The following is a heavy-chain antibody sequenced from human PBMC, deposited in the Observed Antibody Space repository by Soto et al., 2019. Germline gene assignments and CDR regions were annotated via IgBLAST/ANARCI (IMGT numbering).Heavy chain of an antibody. CDR1: GGSFSGYY. CDR2: INHSGST. Sequence: PSETLSLTCAVYGGSFSGYYWSWIRQPPGKGLEWIGEINHSGSTNYSPSLKSRVTISVDTSKNQFSLKLSSVTAADTAVYYCARVGGLEGSGSTVDGMDVWGQGTTVTVSS. V-gene: IGHV4-34*01. CDR3: ARVGGLEGSGSTVDGMDV. D-gene: IGHD3-10*01. J-gene: IGHJ6*02.